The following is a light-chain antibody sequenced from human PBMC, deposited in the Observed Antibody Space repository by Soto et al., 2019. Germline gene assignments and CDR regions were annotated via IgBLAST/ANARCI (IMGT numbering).Light chain of an antibody. CDR1: QGVSHN. Sequence: EVVMTQSPALLSVYPGETVTLSCRASQGVSHNLAWYQQKPGQAPRLLIYETSTRVTGIPARFSGSGSGTEFTLTISSLQSEDFAVYYCQQYYNWPPWTFGQGTKVEIK. CDR3: QQYYNWPPWT. V-gene: IGKV3-15*01. CDR2: ETS. J-gene: IGKJ1*01.